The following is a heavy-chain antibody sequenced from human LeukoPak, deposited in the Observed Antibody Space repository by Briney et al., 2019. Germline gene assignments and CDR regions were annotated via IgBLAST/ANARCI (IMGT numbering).Heavy chain of an antibody. J-gene: IGHJ4*02. CDR1: GGTINYYY. D-gene: IGHD3-10*01. Sequence: SETLSLTCTVSGGTINYYYWNWIRQSPGNKLEWIGHIYSSGSTNYNPSLKSRVTISLDASKKQIFLKLISVTAADTAVYYCARLSSYYFDSWGQGTLVTVSS. CDR2: IYSSGST. V-gene: IGHV4-59*01. CDR3: ARLSSYYFDS.